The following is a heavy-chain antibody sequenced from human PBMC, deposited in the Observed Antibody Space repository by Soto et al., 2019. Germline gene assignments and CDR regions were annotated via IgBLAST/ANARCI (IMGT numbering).Heavy chain of an antibody. J-gene: IGHJ4*02. D-gene: IGHD3-10*01. V-gene: IGHV4-30-4*01. CDR1: GGSISSGDYY. CDR3: ARVGGFGATTIDY. Sequence: QVQLQESGPGLVKPSQTLSLTCTVSGGSISSGDYYWSWISQPPGKGLEWIGYIYYSGSTYYNPSLRSRVTISVDTSKNQFSLKLISVTAADTAVYYCARVGGFGATTIDYWGQGTLVTVSS. CDR2: IYYSGST.